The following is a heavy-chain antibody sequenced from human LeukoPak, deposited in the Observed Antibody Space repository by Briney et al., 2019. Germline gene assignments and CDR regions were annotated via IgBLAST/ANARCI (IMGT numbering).Heavy chain of an antibody. J-gene: IGHJ4*02. CDR1: GFTFSDYY. CDR3: AKVSGSFNWYFDY. V-gene: IGHV3-11*01. D-gene: IGHD1-26*01. CDR2: ISSSGSTI. Sequence: GGSLRLSCAASGFTFSDYYMSWIRQAPGKGLEWVSYISSSGSTIYYADSVKGRFTISRDNAKNSLYLQMNSLRAEDTAVYYCAKVSGSFNWYFDYWGQGTLVTVSS.